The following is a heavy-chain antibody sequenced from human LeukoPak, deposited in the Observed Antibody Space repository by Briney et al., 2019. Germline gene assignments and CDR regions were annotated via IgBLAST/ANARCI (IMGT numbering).Heavy chain of an antibody. CDR3: AKGHIESGGYYYFDY. CDR2: ISGSGGST. Sequence: GGSLRLSCAASGFTFSSYAMSWVRQAPGKGLEWVSAISGSGGSTYYADSVKGRFTISRDNSKNTLYPQMNSLRAEDTAVYYCAKGHIESGGYYYFDYWGQGTLVTVSS. CDR1: GFTFSSYA. J-gene: IGHJ4*02. V-gene: IGHV3-23*01. D-gene: IGHD3-22*01.